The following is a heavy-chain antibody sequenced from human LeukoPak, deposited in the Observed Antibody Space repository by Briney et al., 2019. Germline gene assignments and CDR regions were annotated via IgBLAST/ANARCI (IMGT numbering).Heavy chain of an antibody. CDR2: ITGNGATT. CDR3: ANDLGWIQLNLG. Sequence: GGTQRLSCAASGLSFSNYGMNWVRQAPGKGLEWVSGITGNGATTYYADSVKGRFTISRDNSRNTVYLQMNSLRAEDTAVYYCANDLGWIQLNLGRGQGTLVTVSS. J-gene: IGHJ4*02. V-gene: IGHV3-23*01. D-gene: IGHD5-18*01. CDR1: GLSFSNYG.